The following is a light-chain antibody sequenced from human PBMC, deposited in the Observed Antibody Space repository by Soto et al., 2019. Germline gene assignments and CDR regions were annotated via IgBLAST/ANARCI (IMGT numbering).Light chain of an antibody. V-gene: IGKV3-11*01. CDR1: QSVSSY. Sequence: EIVLTQSPAPLSLSPGERATLSCRASQSVSSYLAWYQQKPGQAPRLLIYDASNRATGIPARFSGSGSGTDFTHTISSLEPEDFAVYYCQQRSNQITFGQGTRLEIK. CDR3: QQRSNQIT. CDR2: DAS. J-gene: IGKJ5*01.